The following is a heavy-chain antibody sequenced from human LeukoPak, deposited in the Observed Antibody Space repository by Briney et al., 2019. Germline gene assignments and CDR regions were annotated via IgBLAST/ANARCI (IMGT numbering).Heavy chain of an antibody. V-gene: IGHV3-23*01. D-gene: IGHD5-24*01. J-gene: IGHJ4*02. CDR1: GFTFSSYG. CDR3: ASQGDGYNSHFHY. CDR2: ISGSGGST. Sequence: GGSLRLSCAASGFTFSSYGMSWVRQAPGKGLEWVSAISGSGGSTYYADSVKGRFTISRDNSKNTLYLQMNSLRAEDTALYYCASQGDGYNSHFHYWGQGTLVTVSS.